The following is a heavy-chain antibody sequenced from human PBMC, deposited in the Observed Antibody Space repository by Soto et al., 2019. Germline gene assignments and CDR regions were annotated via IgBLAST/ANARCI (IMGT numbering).Heavy chain of an antibody. CDR1: GGSISSYY. V-gene: IGHV4-59*01. J-gene: IGHJ5*02. CDR2: IYYSGST. Sequence: PSETLSLTCTVSGGSISSYYWSWIRQPPGKGLEWIGYIYYSGSTNYNPSLKSRVTISVDTSKNQFSLKLSSVTAADTAVYYCARAHFGDYVSGWFEPWGQGTLVTVSS. CDR3: ARAHFGDYVSGWFEP. D-gene: IGHD4-17*01.